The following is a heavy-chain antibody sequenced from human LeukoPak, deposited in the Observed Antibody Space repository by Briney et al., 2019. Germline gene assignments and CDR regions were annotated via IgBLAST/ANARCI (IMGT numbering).Heavy chain of an antibody. CDR3: AGGLFVPAAGIGY. CDR2: INHSGST. V-gene: IGHV4-34*01. Sequence: SETLSLTCAVYGGSFSGYYWSWIRQPPGKGLEWIGEINHSGSTNYNPSLKSRVTISVDTSKNQFSLKLSSVTAADTAVYYCAGGLFVPAAGIGYWGQGTLVTVSS. D-gene: IGHD6-13*01. J-gene: IGHJ4*02. CDR1: GGSFSGYY.